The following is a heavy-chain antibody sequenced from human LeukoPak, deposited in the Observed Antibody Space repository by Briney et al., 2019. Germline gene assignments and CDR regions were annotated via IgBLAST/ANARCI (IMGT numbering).Heavy chain of an antibody. J-gene: IGHJ4*02. CDR2: ISGSGGST. V-gene: IGHV3-23*01. D-gene: IGHD6-19*01. CDR1: GFTFSSYA. CDR3: AKDQNMYSSGWYYFDY. Sequence: QPGGSLRLSCAASGFTFSSYAMSWVRQAPGKGLEWVSAISGSGGSTYYADSVKGRFTISRDNSKNTLYLQMSSLRAEDTAVYYCAKDQNMYSSGWYYFDYWGQGTLVTVSS.